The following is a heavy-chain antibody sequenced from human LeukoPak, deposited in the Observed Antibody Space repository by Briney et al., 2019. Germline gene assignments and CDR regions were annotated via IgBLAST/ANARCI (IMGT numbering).Heavy chain of an antibody. CDR3: AKGIVVVVAATITGLDY. D-gene: IGHD2-15*01. CDR2: ISGSGVST. Sequence: GGTLRLSCAASGFTFNNYAMSWVRQAPGKGLEWVSAISGSGVSTYYAGSVKGRFTISRDNSKNTLYLQMNSLRAEDTAVYYCAKGIVVVVAATITGLDYWGQGTLVTVSS. J-gene: IGHJ4*02. CDR1: GFTFNNYA. V-gene: IGHV3-23*01.